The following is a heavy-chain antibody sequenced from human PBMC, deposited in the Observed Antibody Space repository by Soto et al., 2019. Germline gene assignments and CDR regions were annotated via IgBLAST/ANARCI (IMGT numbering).Heavy chain of an antibody. CDR3: ARNNDFWSGYSVAY. CDR2: IYYSGST. V-gene: IGHV4-59*01. J-gene: IGHJ4*02. D-gene: IGHD3-3*01. CDR1: GGSISSYY. Sequence: ETLSLTCTVSGGSISSYYWSWIRQPPGKGLEWIGYIYYSGSTNYNPSLKSRVTISVDTSKNQFSLKLSSVTAADTAVYYCARNNDFWSGYSVAYWGQGTLVTVSS.